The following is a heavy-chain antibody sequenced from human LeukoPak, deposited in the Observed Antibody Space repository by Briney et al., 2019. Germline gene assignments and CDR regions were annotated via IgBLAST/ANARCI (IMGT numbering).Heavy chain of an antibody. J-gene: IGHJ3*02. CDR1: GGTISSSNW. CDR2: INHSGST. V-gene: IGHV4-4*02. D-gene: IGHD2-8*02. CDR3: ARSLLWPTGTSDI. Sequence: SGTLCLTCAASGGTISSSNWWRCVRPPAGERLEWTGEINHSGSTTYDPSLKSRVTFSVDTSKNQLSLKVNSLTAEDTAVYFCARSLLWPTGTSDIWGQGTMVAVSS.